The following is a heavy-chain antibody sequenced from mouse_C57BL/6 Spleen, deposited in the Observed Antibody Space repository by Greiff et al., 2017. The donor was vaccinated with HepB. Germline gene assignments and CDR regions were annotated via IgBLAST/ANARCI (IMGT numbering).Heavy chain of an antibody. D-gene: IGHD2-3*01. CDR2: INYDGSST. J-gene: IGHJ2*01. CDR1: GFTFSDYY. V-gene: IGHV5-16*01. CDR3: ARARWSKGYFDY. Sequence: EVQRVESEGGLVQPGSSMKLSCTASGFTFSDYYMAWVRQVPEKGLEWVANINYDGSSTYYLDSLKSRFIISRDNAKNILYLQMSSLKSEDTATYYCARARWSKGYFDYWGQGTTLTVSS.